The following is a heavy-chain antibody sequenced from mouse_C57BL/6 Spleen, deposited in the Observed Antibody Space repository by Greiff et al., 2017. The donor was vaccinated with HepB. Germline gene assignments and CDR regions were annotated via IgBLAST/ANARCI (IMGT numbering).Heavy chain of an antibody. J-gene: IGHJ3*01. V-gene: IGHV1-39*01. Sequence: EVKLQESGPELVKPGASVKISCKASGYSFTDYNMNWVKQSNGKSLEWIGVINPNYGTTSYNQKFKGKATLTVDQSSSTAYMQLNSLTSEDAAVYYCARNYYCNYLFAYWGQGTLVTVSA. CDR2: INPNYGTT. D-gene: IGHD2-1*01. CDR3: ARNYYCNYLFAY. CDR1: GYSFTDYN.